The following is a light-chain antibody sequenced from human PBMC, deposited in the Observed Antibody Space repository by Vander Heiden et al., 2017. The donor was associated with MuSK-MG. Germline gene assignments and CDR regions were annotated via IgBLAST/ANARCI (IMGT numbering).Light chain of an antibody. J-gene: IGKJ5*01. CDR2: HTS. V-gene: IGKV3-20*01. CDR3: HEEWTSANT. Sequence: EIVLPQSPRTLPLPPGERAAPSCRASQSVSSSYLARHQPEPGQAPRLLIYHTSSTATPIPDRFSGTGPGTAFTLSILRLEPEAFAVYYCHEEWTSANTFGPGTRLEIK. CDR1: QSVSSSY.